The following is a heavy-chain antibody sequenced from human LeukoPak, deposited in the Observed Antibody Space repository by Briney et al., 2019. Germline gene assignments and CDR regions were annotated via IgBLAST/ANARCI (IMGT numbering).Heavy chain of an antibody. CDR1: GFTFSDYY. D-gene: IGHD3-22*01. J-gene: IGHJ5*02. CDR3: ARVIPTYYYDSSGYSNWFDP. V-gene: IGHV3-11*04. CDR2: ISSSGSSI. Sequence: GGSLRLSRAASGFTFSDYYMSWIRQTPRKGLEWVSYISSSGSSIYCADSVKGRLTISRDNAKNSLYLQINSLRAEDTAVYYCARVIPTYYYDSSGYSNWFDPWGQGTLVTVSS.